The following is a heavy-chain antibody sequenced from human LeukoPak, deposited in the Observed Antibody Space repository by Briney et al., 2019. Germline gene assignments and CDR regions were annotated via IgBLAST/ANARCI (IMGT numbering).Heavy chain of an antibody. CDR2: INAYNGNT. CDR3: AKMRTLYDYVWGSYRYFDY. D-gene: IGHD3-16*02. V-gene: IGHV1-18*01. Sequence: GASVKVSCKASGYTFTSYGISWVRQAPGQGLEWMGWINAYNGNTNYAQKLQGRVTMTTDTSTSTAYMELSSLRSEDTAVYYCAKMRTLYDYVWGSYRYFDYWGQGTLVTVSS. CDR1: GYTFTSYG. J-gene: IGHJ4*02.